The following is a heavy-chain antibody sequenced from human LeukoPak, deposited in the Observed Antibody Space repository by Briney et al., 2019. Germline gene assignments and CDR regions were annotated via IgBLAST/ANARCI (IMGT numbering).Heavy chain of an antibody. D-gene: IGHD6-13*01. V-gene: IGHV4-59*01. CDR1: GAPISSYY. CDR2: IYYSGST. CDR3: ASGPYPAAGTDHQFDY. Sequence: PSETLSLTCTVSGAPISSYYWSWIRQPPGKGLEWIGYIYYSGSTHYNPSLRSRVTMSVDTSKNQFSLRLTSVTAADTALYYCASGPYPAAGTDHQFDYWGQGTLVTVSS. J-gene: IGHJ4*02.